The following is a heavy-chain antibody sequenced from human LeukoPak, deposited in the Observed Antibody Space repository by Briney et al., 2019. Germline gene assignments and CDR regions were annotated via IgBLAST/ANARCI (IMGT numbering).Heavy chain of an antibody. D-gene: IGHD1-26*01. J-gene: IGHJ4*02. CDR1: GFTFSDYY. Sequence: GGSLILSCAASGFTFSDYYMSWIRQAPGKGLEWVSYISSSGSIIYYADSVKGRFTISRDNAKNSLYLQMNSLRAEDTAVYYCARRRDSGSLQHFDYWGQGTLVTVSS. CDR2: ISSSGSII. CDR3: ARRRDSGSLQHFDY. V-gene: IGHV3-11*01.